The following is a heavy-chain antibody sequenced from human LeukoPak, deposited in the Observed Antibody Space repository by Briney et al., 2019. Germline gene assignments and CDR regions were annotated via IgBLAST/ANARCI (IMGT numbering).Heavy chain of an antibody. D-gene: IGHD4-23*01. J-gene: IGHJ4*02. CDR3: ARDYGGNSIIYYFDY. CDR1: GFTFSSYG. CDR2: IWYDGSNK. Sequence: GRSLRLSYAASGFTFSSYGMHWVRQAPGKGLEWVAVIWYDGSNKYYADSVKGRFTISRDNSKNTLYLQMNSLRAEDTAVYYCARDYGGNSIIYYFDYWGQGTLVTVSS. V-gene: IGHV3-33*01.